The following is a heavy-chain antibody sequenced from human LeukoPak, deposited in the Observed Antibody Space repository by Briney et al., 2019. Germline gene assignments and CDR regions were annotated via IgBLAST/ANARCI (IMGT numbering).Heavy chain of an antibody. V-gene: IGHV3-30-3*01. D-gene: IGHD3-9*01. CDR3: ARDEVSTLRYFDWLLLGMDV. Sequence: PGGSLRLSCAASGFTFSSYAMHWVRQAPGKGLEWVAVISYDGSNKYYADSVKGRFTISRDNSKNTLYLQMNSLRAEDTAVYYCARDEVSTLRYFDWLLLGMDVWGQGTTVTVSS. J-gene: IGHJ6*02. CDR2: ISYDGSNK. CDR1: GFTFSSYA.